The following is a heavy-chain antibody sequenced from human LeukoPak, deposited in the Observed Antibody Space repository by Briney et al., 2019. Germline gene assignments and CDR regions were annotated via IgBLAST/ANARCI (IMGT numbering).Heavy chain of an antibody. Sequence: GGSLRLSCAASGFTFSSYGMHWVRQAPGKGLEWVAFIRYDGSNKYYADSVKGRFTISRDNSKSTLYLQMNSLRAEDTAVYYCARLGYCTNGVCYGFDYWGQGTLVTVSS. CDR2: IRYDGSNK. D-gene: IGHD2-8*01. CDR3: ARLGYCTNGVCYGFDY. CDR1: GFTFSSYG. V-gene: IGHV3-30*02. J-gene: IGHJ4*02.